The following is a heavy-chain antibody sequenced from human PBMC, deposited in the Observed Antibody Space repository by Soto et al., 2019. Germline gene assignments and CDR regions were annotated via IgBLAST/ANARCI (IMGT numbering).Heavy chain of an antibody. CDR1: GFSVDDYA. Sequence: GGSLRLSCAGSGFSVDDYAMHWVRQGPGKGLEWVSGINWDGGKIGYADSVKGRFTISRDSAKNSLFLQMNGLRADDTALYYCVKDYGRHSGDGLHIWGQGTMVTVSS. CDR3: VKDYGRHSGDGLHI. D-gene: IGHD3-10*01. CDR2: INWDGGKI. J-gene: IGHJ3*02. V-gene: IGHV3-9*01.